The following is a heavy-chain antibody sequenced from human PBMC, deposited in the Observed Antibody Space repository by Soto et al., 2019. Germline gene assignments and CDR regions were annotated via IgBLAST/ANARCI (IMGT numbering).Heavy chain of an antibody. D-gene: IGHD2-21*02. CDR3: AKIRMVTAMFQMDV. J-gene: IGHJ6*02. CDR1: GFTFSDYD. Sequence: QVQLVESWGGVVQPGRTRSLSCATSGFTFSDYDMHWVRQGPGQWLEWVAAVSFDGSNTYHADSLTGRFTISRDPSKNTLYLDMNSLRPEDTAVYYFAKIRMVTAMFQMDVWGQGTTVIVSS. CDR2: VSFDGSNT. V-gene: IGHV3-30*18.